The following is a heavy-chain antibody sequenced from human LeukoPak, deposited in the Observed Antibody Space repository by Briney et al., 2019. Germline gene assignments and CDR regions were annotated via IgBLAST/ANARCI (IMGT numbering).Heavy chain of an antibody. D-gene: IGHD5-18*01. CDR3: ARGGGSGYSYG. Sequence: PSETLSLTCTVSGGSIRSSYYYWGWIRQPPGKGLEWIGSIYDSGSTYYNPSLKSRVTISVDTSKNQFSLKLTSVTAADTAVYYCARGGGSGYSYGWGQGTLVTVSS. CDR2: IYDSGST. CDR1: GGSIRSSYYY. V-gene: IGHV4-39*07. J-gene: IGHJ4*02.